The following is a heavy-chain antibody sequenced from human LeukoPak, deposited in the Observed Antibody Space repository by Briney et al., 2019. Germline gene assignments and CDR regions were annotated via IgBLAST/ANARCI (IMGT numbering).Heavy chain of an antibody. D-gene: IGHD1-1*01. J-gene: IGHJ4*02. CDR2: ISGSGGST. V-gene: IGHV3-23*01. Sequence: GSLRLSCAASGFTFSSYAMSWVRQAPGKGLEWVSAISGSGGSTYYADSVKGRFTISRDNSKNTLYLQMNSLRAEDTAVYYCANAGVKLERRSPFVYWGQGTLVTVSS. CDR3: ANAGVKLERRSPFVY. CDR1: GFTFSSYA.